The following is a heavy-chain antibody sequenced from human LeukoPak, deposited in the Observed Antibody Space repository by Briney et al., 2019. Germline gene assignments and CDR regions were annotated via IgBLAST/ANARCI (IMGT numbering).Heavy chain of an antibody. CDR1: GYTFTSYG. CDR3: ARAGLIYCSSTSCYHRYYYYYMDV. CDR2: ISAYNGNT. Sequence: ASVRVSCKASGYTFTSYGISWVRQAPGQGLEWMGWISAYNGNTNYAQKLQGRVTMTTDTSTSTAYMELRSLRSDDTAVYYCARAGLIYCSSTSCYHRYYYYYMDVWGKGTTVTVSS. V-gene: IGHV1-18*01. J-gene: IGHJ6*03. D-gene: IGHD2-2*01.